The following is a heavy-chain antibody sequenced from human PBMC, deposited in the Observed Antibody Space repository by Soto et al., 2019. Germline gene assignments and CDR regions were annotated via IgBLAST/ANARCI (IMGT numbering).Heavy chain of an antibody. D-gene: IGHD3-22*01. CDR1: GGNPSNSA. J-gene: IGHJ6*02. Sequence: QVHLLLQSGAEVKKPGSSVKVACKASGGNPSNSAISWVRQAPGQGLEWMGWIIPVFGIISHAQNFQGRVTITADESTSPAYRELCSLRSEDTAVYFCAGGRIVVAGRSAYYSRVVCGQGTTVTVSS. CDR2: IIPVFGII. V-gene: IGHV1-69*01. CDR3: AGGRIVVAGRSAYYSRVV.